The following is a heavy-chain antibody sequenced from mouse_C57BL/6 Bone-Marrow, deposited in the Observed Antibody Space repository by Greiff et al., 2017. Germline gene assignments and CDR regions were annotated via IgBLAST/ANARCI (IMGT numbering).Heavy chain of an antibody. J-gene: IGHJ2*01. D-gene: IGHD2-4*01. CDR2: IDPSDSYT. V-gene: IGHV1-59*01. CDR1: GYTFTSYW. CDR3: ARDYDYDPYYFDY. Sequence: QLQQPGAELVRPGTSVKLSCKASGYTFTSYWMHWVKQRPGQGLEWIGVIDPSDSYTNYNQKFKGKATLTVDTSSSTAYMQLSSLTSEDSAVYYCARDYDYDPYYFDYWGQGTTLTVSS.